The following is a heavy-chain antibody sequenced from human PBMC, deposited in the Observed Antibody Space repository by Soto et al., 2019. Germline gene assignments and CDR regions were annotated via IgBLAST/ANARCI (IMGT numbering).Heavy chain of an antibody. Sequence: GGSLRLSCASSGFAFSSYAMTWVRQAPGKGLEWVSGISGSGGSTYYADSVKGRFTISRDNSKNTMYLQMNSLRAEDTAVYYCAKGVRSYYYYGMDVWGQGTTVTVSS. D-gene: IGHD3-22*01. J-gene: IGHJ6*02. CDR3: AKGVRSYYYYGMDV. CDR2: ISGSGGST. V-gene: IGHV3-23*01. CDR1: GFAFSSYA.